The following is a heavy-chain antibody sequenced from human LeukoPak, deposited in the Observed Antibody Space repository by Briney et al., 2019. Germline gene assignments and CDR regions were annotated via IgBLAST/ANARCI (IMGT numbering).Heavy chain of an antibody. D-gene: IGHD3-10*01. V-gene: IGHV1-8*02. CDR3: ARGPSITMVRGGQWYYYMDV. J-gene: IGHJ6*03. CDR1: GYTFTSYD. Sequence: GASVKVSCKASGYTFTSYDINWVRQATGQGLEWMGWMNPNSGNTNYAQKFQGRVTMTRDTSTSTVYMELSSLRSEDTAVYYCARGPSITMVRGGQWYYYMDVCGKGTTVTISS. CDR2: MNPNSGNT.